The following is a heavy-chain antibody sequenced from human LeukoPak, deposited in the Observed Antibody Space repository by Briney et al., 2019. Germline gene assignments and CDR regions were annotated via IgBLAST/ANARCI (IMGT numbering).Heavy chain of an antibody. D-gene: IGHD3-10*01. Sequence: SETLSLTCAVYGGSFSGYYWSWIRQPPGKGLEWIGEINHSGSTNYNPSLKSRVTISVDTSKNQFSLKLSSVTAADTAVYYCAGARPSMVRGVNRNWFDPWGQGTLVTVSS. CDR1: GGSFSGYY. V-gene: IGHV4-34*01. CDR3: AGARPSMVRGVNRNWFDP. CDR2: INHSGST. J-gene: IGHJ5*02.